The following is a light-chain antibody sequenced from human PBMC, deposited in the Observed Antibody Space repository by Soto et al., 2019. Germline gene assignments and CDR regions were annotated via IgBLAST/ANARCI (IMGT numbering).Light chain of an antibody. V-gene: IGKV1-39*01. CDR2: AAS. CDR1: QSISTY. J-gene: IGKJ2*01. Sequence: IQLTQSPSSLSASVGDTVTITCRASQSISTYLNWYQHKPGKAPNPVIQAASTLLSGVPPRFSGSGSETDFTLTISSLRPEDFATYYCQQSYRTPYTFGQGTNLEIK. CDR3: QQSYRTPYT.